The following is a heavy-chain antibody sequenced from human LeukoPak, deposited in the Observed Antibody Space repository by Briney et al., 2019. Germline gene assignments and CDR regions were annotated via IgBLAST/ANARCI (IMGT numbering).Heavy chain of an antibody. CDR2: ISSSGSTI. Sequence: GGSLRLSCAASGFTFSDYYMSWIRQAPGKGLEWVSYISSSGSTIYYADSVKGRFTISRDNAKNSLYLQMNSLRAEDTAVYYCARGQYYGSGSYWSSAYYGMDVWGQGTTVTVSS. D-gene: IGHD3-10*01. V-gene: IGHV3-11*01. CDR3: ARGQYYGSGSYWSSAYYGMDV. CDR1: GFTFSDYY. J-gene: IGHJ6*02.